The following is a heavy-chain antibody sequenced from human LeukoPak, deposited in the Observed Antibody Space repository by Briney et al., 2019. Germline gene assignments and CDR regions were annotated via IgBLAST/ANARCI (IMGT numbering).Heavy chain of an antibody. CDR3: AKAAYGDYVNWFDP. CDR1: GFTFSSHA. D-gene: IGHD4-17*01. V-gene: IGHV3-23*01. Sequence: GGSLRLSCAASGFTFSSHAMNWVRQAPGKGLEWVSSIGGIGASTYYADSVKGRFTISRDNSKNTLYLQMDSLRAEDTALYYCAKAAYGDYVNWFDPWGQGILVIVSS. CDR2: IGGIGAST. J-gene: IGHJ5*02.